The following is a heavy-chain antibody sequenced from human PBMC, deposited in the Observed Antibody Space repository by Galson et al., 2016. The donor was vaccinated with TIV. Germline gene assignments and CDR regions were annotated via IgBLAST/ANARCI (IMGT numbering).Heavy chain of an antibody. J-gene: IGHJ1*01. V-gene: IGHV4-31*03. Sequence: TLSLTCNVSGGSISNGGYFWSWIRLHPGKGLEWIGNIYYSGSTYYNPSLKSRVNISVDTSQNQFSLILRSVTAADTAEYCCARWADSGSYYDYFQDWGQGTLVIVS. CDR1: GGSISNGGYF. CDR3: ARWADSGSYYDYFQD. CDR2: IYYSGST. D-gene: IGHD1-26*01.